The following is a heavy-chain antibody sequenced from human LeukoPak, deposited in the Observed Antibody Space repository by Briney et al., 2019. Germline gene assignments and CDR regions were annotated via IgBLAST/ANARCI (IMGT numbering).Heavy chain of an antibody. V-gene: IGHV4-30-2*01. CDR3: ARASYDSSGYYSPAYWYFDY. J-gene: IGHJ4*02. D-gene: IGHD3-22*01. Sequence: SETLSLTCAVSGGSISSGGYSWSWIRQPPGKSLEWIGCIYHSGSTYYNPSLKSRVTISVDRSKNQFSLKLSSVTAADTAVYYCARASYDSSGYYSPAYWYFDYWGQGTLVTVSS. CDR2: IYHSGST. CDR1: GGSISSGGYS.